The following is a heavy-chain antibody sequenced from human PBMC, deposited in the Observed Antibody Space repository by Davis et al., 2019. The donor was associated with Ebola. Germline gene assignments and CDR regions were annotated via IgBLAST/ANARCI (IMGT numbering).Heavy chain of an antibody. CDR1: GYTFTYRY. D-gene: IGHD6-13*01. J-gene: IGHJ6*02. Sequence: SVKVSCKASGYTFTYRYLHWVRQAPGQALEWMGWITPFNGNTNYAQKFQDRVTITRDRSMSTAYMELSSLRSEDTAMYYCAAAGIAAAGMAPYGMDVWGQGTTVTVSS. CDR2: ITPFNGNT. CDR3: AAAGIAAAGMAPYGMDV. V-gene: IGHV1-45*02.